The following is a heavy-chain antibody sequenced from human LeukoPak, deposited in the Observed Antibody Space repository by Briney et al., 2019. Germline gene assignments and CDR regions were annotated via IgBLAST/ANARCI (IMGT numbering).Heavy chain of an antibody. D-gene: IGHD3-16*02. CDR1: GGSISSGSYY. V-gene: IGHV4-61*02. Sequence: SETLSLTCTVSGGSISSGSYYWSWIRQPAGKGLEWIGRIYTSGSTNYNPSLKSRVTISVDTSKNQFSLKVSSVTAADTAVYYCARDRGPAARYTPFDYWGQGTLVTVSS. J-gene: IGHJ4*02. CDR3: ARDRGPAARYTPFDY. CDR2: IYTSGST.